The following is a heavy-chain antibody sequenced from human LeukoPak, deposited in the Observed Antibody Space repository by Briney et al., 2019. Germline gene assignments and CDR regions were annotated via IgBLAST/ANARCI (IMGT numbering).Heavy chain of an antibody. CDR2: INPNSGGT. CDR1: GYTFTGYY. D-gene: IGHD5-18*01. J-gene: IGHJ4*02. V-gene: IGHV1-2*02. CDR3: ARLRWGTAMSGFDY. Sequence: ASVKVSCKASGYTFTGYYMHWVRQAPGQGLEWMGWINPNSGGTSYAQKFQGRVTMTRDTSISTAYMELSRLRSDDTAVYYCARLRWGTAMSGFDYWGQGTLVTVSA.